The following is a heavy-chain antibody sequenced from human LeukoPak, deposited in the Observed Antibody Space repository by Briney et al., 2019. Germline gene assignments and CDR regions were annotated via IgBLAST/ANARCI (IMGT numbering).Heavy chain of an antibody. CDR2: TSWNSGSI. CDR1: GFTFDDYA. D-gene: IGHD3-22*01. V-gene: IGHV3-9*01. Sequence: GGSLRLSCAASGFTFDDYAMHWVRQAPGKGLEWVSGTSWNSGSIGYADSVKGRFTISRDNAKNSLYLQMNSLRAEDTALYYCAKDKGYDSSGYYAYWGQGTLVTVSS. CDR3: AKDKGYDSSGYYAY. J-gene: IGHJ4*02.